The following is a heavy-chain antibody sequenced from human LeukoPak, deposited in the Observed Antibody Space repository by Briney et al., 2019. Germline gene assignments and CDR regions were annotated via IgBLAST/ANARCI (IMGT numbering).Heavy chain of an antibody. CDR1: GASLSGYY. V-gene: IGHV4-34*01. CDR2: INLSGST. J-gene: IGHJ6*03. D-gene: IGHD3-10*01. Sequence: PSETLSLTCAVYGASLSGYYWSWIRKPPGKGREWIGEINLSGSTKYNPSLKSRVSISIDTSKNQFSLKLSSVTAADTAMCYCARRVGRWVGERAYYYNYMDVWGKGTTVTISS. CDR3: ARRVGRWVGERAYYYNYMDV.